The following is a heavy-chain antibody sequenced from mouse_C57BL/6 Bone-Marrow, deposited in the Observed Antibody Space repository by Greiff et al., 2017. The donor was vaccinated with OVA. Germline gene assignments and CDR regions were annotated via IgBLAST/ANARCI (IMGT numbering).Heavy chain of an antibody. Sequence: VQLQQPGAELVKPGASVKLSCKASGYTFTSYWMHWVKQRPGRGLEWIGRIDPNSGGTKYNEKFKGKATLTADKPSSTAYMQLTSLTSECSAVYDGATWSVVPYYYAMDYWGQGTTVTVSS. CDR1: GYTFTSYW. CDR3: ATWSVVPYYYAMDY. CDR2: IDPNSGGT. J-gene: IGHJ4*01. D-gene: IGHD1-1*01. V-gene: IGHV1-72*01.